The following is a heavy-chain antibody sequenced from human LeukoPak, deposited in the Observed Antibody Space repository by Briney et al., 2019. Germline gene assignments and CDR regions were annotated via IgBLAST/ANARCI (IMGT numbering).Heavy chain of an antibody. D-gene: IGHD1-26*01. CDR3: ARGQGSPGYYYYGMDV. Sequence: SETLSLTCAGYDGSFSGYYWSWIRQPPGKGLEWIGEINHSGSTNYNPSLKSRVTISVDTSKNQFSLKLSSVTAADTAVYYCARGQGSPGYYYYGMDVWGQGTTVTVSS. CDR2: INHSGST. CDR1: DGSFSGYY. J-gene: IGHJ6*02. V-gene: IGHV4-34*01.